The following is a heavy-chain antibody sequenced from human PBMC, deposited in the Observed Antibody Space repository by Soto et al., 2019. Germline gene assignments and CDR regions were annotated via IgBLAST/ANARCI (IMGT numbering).Heavy chain of an antibody. CDR2: ISWDGRII. CDR1: GFTFEGYD. Sequence: GGSLRLSCAASGFTFEGYDMHWVRHTPGKGLEWVSSISWDGRIIHYADSMKGRFTISRDNAKNSLYLEMNSLRAEDTAVYYCARESEDLTSNFDYWGQGTLVTVSS. V-gene: IGHV3-43D*04. CDR3: ARESEDLTSNFDY. J-gene: IGHJ4*02.